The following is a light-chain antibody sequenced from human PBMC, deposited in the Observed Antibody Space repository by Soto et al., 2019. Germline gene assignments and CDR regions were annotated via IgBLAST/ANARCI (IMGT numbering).Light chain of an antibody. CDR3: LLSYSGARGV. Sequence: QAVVTQEPSLTVPPGGTVTLTCGSSTGAVTSGHYPYWFQQKPGQAPRTLIYDTSNKHSWTPARFSGSRLGGKAALTLSGAQPEDEAEYYCLLSYSGARGVFGGGTKLTVL. CDR1: TGAVTSGHY. CDR2: DTS. V-gene: IGLV7-46*01. J-gene: IGLJ2*01.